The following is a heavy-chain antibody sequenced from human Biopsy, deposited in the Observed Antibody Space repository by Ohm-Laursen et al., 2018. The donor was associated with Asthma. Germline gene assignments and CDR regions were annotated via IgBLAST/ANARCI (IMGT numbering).Heavy chain of an antibody. J-gene: IGHJ3*02. CDR3: ARTYYDFLTGQVNDAFAI. CDR2: MNPNSGNT. CDR1: GYTFTSYD. V-gene: IGHV1-8*01. D-gene: IGHD3-9*01. Sequence: ASVKVSCKASGYTFTSYDINWVRQATGQGLEWMGWMNPNSGNTGYAQKFQGWVTMTRDTSISTAYMELSSLRSEDTAVYYCARTYYDFLTGQVNDAFAIWGQGTMVTVSS.